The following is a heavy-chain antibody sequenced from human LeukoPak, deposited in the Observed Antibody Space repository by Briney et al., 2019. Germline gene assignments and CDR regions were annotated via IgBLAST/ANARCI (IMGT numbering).Heavy chain of an antibody. CDR1: GFTFTSSA. J-gene: IGHJ4*02. Sequence: SVKVSCKASGFTFTSSAVQWVRQARGQRLEWIGWIVVGSGNTNYAQKLQGRVTMTTDTSTSTAYMELRSLRSDDTAVYYCARGGKWAVVWYFDYWGQGTLVTVSS. V-gene: IGHV1-58*01. CDR3: ARGGKWAVVWYFDY. CDR2: IVVGSGNT. D-gene: IGHD3-22*01.